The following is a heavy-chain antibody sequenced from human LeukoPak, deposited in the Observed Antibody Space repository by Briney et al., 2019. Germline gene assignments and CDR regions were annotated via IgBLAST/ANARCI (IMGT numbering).Heavy chain of an antibody. D-gene: IGHD6-13*01. Sequence: SETLSLTCAVSGWGRFVVYWWNRTPHSPGKGLEWVGEITHAAILNYNPSLKGRVAISVDTSKSQVSLKLDSMTAADTAMYYCARGRGEAAGLDHWGQGTLVTVSS. V-gene: IGHV4-34*01. CDR1: GWGRFVVYW. J-gene: IGHJ4*02. CDR2: ITHAAIL. CDR3: ARGRGEAAGLDH.